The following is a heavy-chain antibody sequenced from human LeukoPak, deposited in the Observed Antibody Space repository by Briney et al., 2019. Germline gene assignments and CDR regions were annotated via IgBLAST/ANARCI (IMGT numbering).Heavy chain of an antibody. J-gene: IGHJ5*02. CDR2: MNPNSGNT. V-gene: IGHV1-8*01. CDR1: GYTFTSYD. CDR3: AGLLGGANWFDP. D-gene: IGHD3-10*01. Sequence: ASVKVSCKASGYTFTSYDINWVRQATGQGLEWMGWMNPNSGNTGSAHKFQGRVTMTRNTSISTAYMELSSLRSEDTAVYYCAGLLGGANWFDPWGQGTLVTVSS.